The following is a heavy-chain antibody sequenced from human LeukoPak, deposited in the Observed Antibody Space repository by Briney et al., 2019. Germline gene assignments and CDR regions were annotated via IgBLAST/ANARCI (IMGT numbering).Heavy chain of an antibody. CDR1: GGTFSSYA. CDR2: IIPILGVA. V-gene: IGHV1-69*04. CDR3: ARATVVKVGRDWFDP. D-gene: IGHD4-23*01. Sequence: SVKVSCKASGGTFSSYAISWVRQAPGQGLEWMGRIIPILGVANYAQKFQGRVTITADKSTSTAYMELSSLRSEDTAVYYCARATVVKVGRDWFDPWGQGTLVTVSS. J-gene: IGHJ5*02.